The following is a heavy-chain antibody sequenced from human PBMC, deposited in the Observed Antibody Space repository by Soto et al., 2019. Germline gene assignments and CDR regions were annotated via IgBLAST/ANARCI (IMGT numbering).Heavy chain of an antibody. CDR3: AKIEMGWFAH. CDR1: GFSFFSYA. CDR2: ISGSGGHT. V-gene: IGHV3-23*01. D-gene: IGHD2-21*01. Sequence: GGSLRLSCTGSGFSFFSYAMSWVRQAPGKGLGWVSTISGSGGHTYYADSVKGRFVVSXXXXKXTXYXQMSSLTGEDTAVYFCAKIEMGWFAHWGQGT. J-gene: IGHJ5*02.